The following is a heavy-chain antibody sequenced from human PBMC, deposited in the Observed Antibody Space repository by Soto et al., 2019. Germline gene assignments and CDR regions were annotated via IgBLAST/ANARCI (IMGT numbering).Heavy chain of an antibody. D-gene: IGHD3-3*01. CDR3: ARHSVDYDFWSGYLGGDYYYGMDV. J-gene: IGHJ6*02. V-gene: IGHV1-69*13. CDR2: IIPIFGTA. CDR1: GGTFSSYA. Sequence: ASVKVSCKASGGTFSSYAISWVRQAPGQGLEWMGGIIPIFGTANYAQKFQGRVTITADESTSTAYMELSSLRSEDTAVYYCARHSVDYDFWSGYLGGDYYYGMDVWGQGTTVTVSS.